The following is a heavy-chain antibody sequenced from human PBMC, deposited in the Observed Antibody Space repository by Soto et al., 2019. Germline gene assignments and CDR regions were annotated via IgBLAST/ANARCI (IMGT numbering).Heavy chain of an antibody. CDR2: IYYSGST. J-gene: IGHJ4*02. CDR3: ARQSDYGGNRFDY. Sequence: SETLSLTCTVSGGSISSSSYYWGWIRQPPGKGLEWIGSIYYSGSTYYNPSLKSRVTISVDTSKNQFSLKLSSVTAADTAVYYCARQSDYGGNRFDYWGQGTLVTVSS. CDR1: GGSISSSSYY. V-gene: IGHV4-39*01. D-gene: IGHD4-17*01.